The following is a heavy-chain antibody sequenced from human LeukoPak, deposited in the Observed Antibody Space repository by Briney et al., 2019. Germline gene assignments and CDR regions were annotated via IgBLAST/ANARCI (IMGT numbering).Heavy chain of an antibody. Sequence: SQTLSLTCAISGDSVSSNSAAWNWIRQSPSRGLAWLGRTYYRSKWYYDFAISVKSRMTINPDTPKNQFSLQLSSVTPEDSAVYYCVRETYSGYDAVGPLGYFDYWGQGTLVTVSS. V-gene: IGHV6-1*01. CDR3: VRETYSGYDAVGPLGYFDY. CDR1: GDSVSSNSAA. D-gene: IGHD5-12*01. J-gene: IGHJ4*02. CDR2: TYYRSKWYY.